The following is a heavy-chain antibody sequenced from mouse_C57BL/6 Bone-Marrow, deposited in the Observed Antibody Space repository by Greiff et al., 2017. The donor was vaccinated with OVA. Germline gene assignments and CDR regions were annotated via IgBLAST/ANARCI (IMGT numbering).Heavy chain of an antibody. J-gene: IGHJ2*01. D-gene: IGHD1-1*01. V-gene: IGHV1-4*01. CDR3: ARSGPYYYGSSYYFDY. CDR1: GYTFTSYT. CDR2: INPSSGYT. Sequence: QVQLQQSGAELARPGASVKMSCKASGYTFTSYTMHWVKQRPGQGLEWIGYINPSSGYTKYNQKFKDKATLTADKSSSTAYMQLSSLTSEDSAVYYCARSGPYYYGSSYYFDYWGQGTTLTVSS.